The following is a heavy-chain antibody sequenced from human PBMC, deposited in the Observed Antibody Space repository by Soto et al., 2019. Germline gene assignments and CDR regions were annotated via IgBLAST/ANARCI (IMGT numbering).Heavy chain of an antibody. V-gene: IGHV3-11*01. Sequence: GGSLRLSCAASGFTFSDYYMSWIRQATGKGLEWVSYISSSGSTIYYADSVKGRFTISRDNAKNSLYLQMNSLRAEDTAVYYCASGVRGVGPYYYYMDVWGKGTTVTVSS. CDR3: ASGVRGVGPYYYYMDV. CDR1: GFTFSDYY. J-gene: IGHJ6*03. CDR2: ISSSGSTI. D-gene: IGHD3-10*01.